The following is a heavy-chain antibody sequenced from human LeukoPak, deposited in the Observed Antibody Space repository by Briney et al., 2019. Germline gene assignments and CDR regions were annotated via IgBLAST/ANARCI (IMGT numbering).Heavy chain of an antibody. J-gene: IGHJ4*02. Sequence: ASVKVSCKASGYTFTSYDINWVRQATGQGLEWMGWMNPNSGNTGYAQKFQGRVTMTRNTSISTAYMELSSLRSEDTAVYYCARGVYYYDSSGYYGNFDYWGQGTLVTVSS. D-gene: IGHD3-22*01. V-gene: IGHV1-8*01. CDR2: MNPNSGNT. CDR1: GYTFTSYD. CDR3: ARGVYYYDSSGYYGNFDY.